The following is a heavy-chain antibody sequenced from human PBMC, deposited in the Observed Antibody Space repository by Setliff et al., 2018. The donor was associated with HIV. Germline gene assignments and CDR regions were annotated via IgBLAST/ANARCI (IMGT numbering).Heavy chain of an antibody. D-gene: IGHD3-10*01. V-gene: IGHV4-39*07. CDR1: RGSISSTSHY. CDR3: AGVITMVWTTFDP. Sequence: SETLSLTCIVSRGSISSTSHYWGWVRQSPGRRLEWIGSIYYSGRTYYNPSLKSRVTMSVDTSTNQFSLDLTSVTAADTAVYFCAGVITMVWTTFDPWGQGTLVTVSS. J-gene: IGHJ5*02. CDR2: IYYSGRT.